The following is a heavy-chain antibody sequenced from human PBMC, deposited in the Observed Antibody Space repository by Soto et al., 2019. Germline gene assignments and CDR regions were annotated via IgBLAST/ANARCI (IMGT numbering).Heavy chain of an antibody. J-gene: IGHJ6*02. V-gene: IGHV3-21*06. Sequence: PLGSLRLSCSASGFTFSDENMSWVRQVPGKGLEWVSGISGGGSYIFYADSVQGRFSISRDNPKNSLFLEMNSLRVEDTAVYYCARDSDCHSTSCFFPPHVWGQGTTVTVSS. D-gene: IGHD2-2*01. CDR3: ARDSDCHSTSCFFPPHV. CDR2: ISGGGSYI. CDR1: GFTFSDEN.